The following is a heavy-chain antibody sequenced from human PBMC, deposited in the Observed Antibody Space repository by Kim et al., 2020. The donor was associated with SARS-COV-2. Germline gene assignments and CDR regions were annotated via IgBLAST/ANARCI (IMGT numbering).Heavy chain of an antibody. D-gene: IGHD6-13*01. CDR3: VRGSLEQLVLRYYYYMDV. Sequence: GESLRLSCAASGFTFSSYDLHWVRQAPGKGLEWVSAIGTAGDTYYPASVKGRFTISRENAKNSLYLHMNSLRAGDTAVYYCVRGSLEQLVLRYYYYMDVWGKGPTVTVSS. CDR2: IGTAGDT. V-gene: IGHV3-13*01. CDR1: GFTFSSYD. J-gene: IGHJ6*03.